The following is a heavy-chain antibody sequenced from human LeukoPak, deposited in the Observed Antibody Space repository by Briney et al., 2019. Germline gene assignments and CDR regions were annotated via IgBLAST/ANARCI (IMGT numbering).Heavy chain of an antibody. D-gene: IGHD3-22*01. CDR3: ARDGLRYYYDSSGWLPGVFDL. Sequence: PSETLSLTCTVSGGSISSGSYYWSWIRQPAGKGLEWIGRIYTSGSTNYNPSLKSRVTISVDKSKNQFSLKLSSVTAADTAVYYCARDGLRYYYDSSGWLPGVFDLWGRGTLVTVSS. V-gene: IGHV4-61*02. CDR2: IYTSGST. J-gene: IGHJ2*01. CDR1: GGSISSGSYY.